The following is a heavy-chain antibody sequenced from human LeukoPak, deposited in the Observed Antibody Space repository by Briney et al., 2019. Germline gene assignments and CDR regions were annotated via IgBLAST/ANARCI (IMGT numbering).Heavy chain of an antibody. J-gene: IGHJ4*02. CDR1: GFTFSNYV. V-gene: IGHV3-23*01. Sequence: PGGSLRLSCAASGFTFSNYVMNWVRQAPGKGLEWVSAVRGSGGGTYYADSVKGRFTISRDNSKNTLYLQMNSLRAEDTAVYYCARAHTAMEHYFDYWGQGTLVTVSS. D-gene: IGHD5-18*01. CDR3: ARAHTAMEHYFDY. CDR2: VRGSGGGT.